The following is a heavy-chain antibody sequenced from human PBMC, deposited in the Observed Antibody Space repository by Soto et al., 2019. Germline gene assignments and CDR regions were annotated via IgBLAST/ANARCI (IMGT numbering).Heavy chain of an antibody. CDR1: SGSISSSNW. CDR3: ASLIAVANY. J-gene: IGHJ4*02. V-gene: IGHV4-4*02. Sequence: SETLPLTCAVSSGSISSSNWWSWVRQPPGKGLEWIGEISHGGSTNYNPSLKSRVTISVDKSKNQFSLKLSSVTAADTAVYYCASLIAVANYWGQGTLVTVSS. CDR2: ISHGGST. D-gene: IGHD6-19*01.